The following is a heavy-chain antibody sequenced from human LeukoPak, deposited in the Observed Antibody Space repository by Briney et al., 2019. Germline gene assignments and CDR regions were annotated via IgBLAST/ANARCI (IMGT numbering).Heavy chain of an antibody. CDR2: IRYDGSNK. CDR1: GFTFSSYG. CDR3: AKDFRGDSYYFDY. D-gene: IGHD2-21*02. Sequence: PGGSLRLSCAASGFTFSSYGMHWVRQAPGKGLEWVAFIRYDGSNKYYADSVKGRFTISRDNSKNTLYLQMNSLRAEDTAVYYCAKDFRGDSYYFDYWGQGTLVTVSS. V-gene: IGHV3-30*02. J-gene: IGHJ4*02.